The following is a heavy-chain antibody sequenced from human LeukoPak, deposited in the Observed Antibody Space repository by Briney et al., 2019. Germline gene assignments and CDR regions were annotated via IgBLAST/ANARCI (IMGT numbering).Heavy chain of an antibody. CDR3: VRTNSGSGSYYPPGTYFDY. V-gene: IGHV4-39*01. CDR1: GRSISSRSYY. J-gene: IGHJ4*02. Sequence: SETVSLTCTVSGRSISSRSYYWGRIRQPPGKGLDWIGDIYYSGSTYYNPSLKSRVTISVDTSKNQFSLKLSSVTAAATAVYYCVRTNSGSGSYYPPGTYFDYWGQGTLVTVSS. CDR2: IYYSGST. D-gene: IGHD3-10*01.